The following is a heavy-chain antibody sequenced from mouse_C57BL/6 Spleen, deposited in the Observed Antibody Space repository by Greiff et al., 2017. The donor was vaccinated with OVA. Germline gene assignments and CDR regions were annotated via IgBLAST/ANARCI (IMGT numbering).Heavy chain of an antibody. CDR1: GYTFTSYW. Sequence: VQVVESGAELAKPGASVKLSCKASGYTFTSYWMHWVKQRPGQGLEWIGYINPSSGYTKYNQKFKDKATLTADKSSSTAYMQLSSLTYEDSAVYYCARGTTVVGGDYWGQGTTLTVSS. CDR3: ARGTTVVGGDY. D-gene: IGHD1-1*01. CDR2: INPSSGYT. V-gene: IGHV1-7*01. J-gene: IGHJ2*01.